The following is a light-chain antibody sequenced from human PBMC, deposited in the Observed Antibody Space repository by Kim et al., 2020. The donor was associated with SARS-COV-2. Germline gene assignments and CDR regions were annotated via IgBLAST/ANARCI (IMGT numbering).Light chain of an antibody. CDR3: CSYAGSYTWV. Sequence: GRSVTISFTGTSSDVGGYTYVSWYQQHPGKAPKLMIYDVSKRPSGVSDRFSGSKSGNTASLTISGLQAEDEADYYCCSYAGSYTWVFGGGTKLTVL. CDR2: DVS. CDR1: SSDVGGYTY. V-gene: IGLV2-11*01. J-gene: IGLJ3*02.